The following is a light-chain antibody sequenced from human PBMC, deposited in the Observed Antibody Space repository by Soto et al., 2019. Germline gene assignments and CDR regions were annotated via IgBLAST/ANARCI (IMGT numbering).Light chain of an antibody. CDR3: SSYEGSNVV. J-gene: IGLJ2*01. CDR1: SSDVGGYNY. V-gene: IGLV2-8*01. Sequence: QSALTQPPSASGSPGQSVTISCTGTSSDVGGYNYVSWYQQHPGKAPKLMIYKVSKRPSGVPDRFSGSKSGNTASLTVSGLQAEDEADYYCSSYEGSNVVFGGGTKLTVL. CDR2: KVS.